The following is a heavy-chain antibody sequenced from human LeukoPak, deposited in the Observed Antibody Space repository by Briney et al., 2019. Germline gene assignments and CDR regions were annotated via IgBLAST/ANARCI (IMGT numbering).Heavy chain of an antibody. CDR2: IYYSGRT. CDR1: GGSISTNY. J-gene: IGHJ4*02. CDR3: ARALKGYFDY. V-gene: IGHV4-59*08. Sequence: SETLSLTCTVFGGSISTNYWSWIRQPPGKGLEWIGYIYYSGRTNYNPSLKSRVTISIDTSKNQFSLKLSSVTAADTAVYYCARALKGYFDYWGQGTLVTVSS.